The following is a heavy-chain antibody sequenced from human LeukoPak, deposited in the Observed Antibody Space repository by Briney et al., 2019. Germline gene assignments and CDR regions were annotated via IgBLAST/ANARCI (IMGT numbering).Heavy chain of an antibody. CDR1: GFTFSSYS. D-gene: IGHD3-22*01. J-gene: IGHJ4*02. Sequence: PGGSLRLSCAASGFTFSSYSMNWVRQAPGKGLEWVSSISSSSSYIYYADSVKGRFTTSRDNAKNSLYLQMNSLRAEDTAVYYCARVPTYYYDSSGYPVGYFDYWGQGTLVTVSS. CDR2: ISSSSSYI. V-gene: IGHV3-21*01. CDR3: ARVPTYYYDSSGYPVGYFDY.